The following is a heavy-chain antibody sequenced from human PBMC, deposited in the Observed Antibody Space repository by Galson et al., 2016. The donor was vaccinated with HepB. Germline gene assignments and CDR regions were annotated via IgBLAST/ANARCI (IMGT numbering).Heavy chain of an antibody. D-gene: IGHD6-19*01. CDR2: IYPGDSET. V-gene: IGHV5-51*01. Sequence: SGAEVKKPGDSLKISCTTSEYDFRSYWIGWVRQMPGKGLEWMGAIYPGDSETRYSPSFQGHITFSVDKSSSTAYLQWSSLKASDTAVYYCARTRSGSRGRGFDHWGQGTLVTVSS. J-gene: IGHJ4*02. CDR3: ARTRSGSRGRGFDH. CDR1: EYDFRSYW.